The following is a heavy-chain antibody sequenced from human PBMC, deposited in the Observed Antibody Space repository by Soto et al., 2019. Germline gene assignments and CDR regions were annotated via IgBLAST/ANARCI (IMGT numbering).Heavy chain of an antibody. D-gene: IGHD3-22*01. CDR3: GGDRSYYDSSEVVAY. CDR1: GFTFSSYW. Sequence: GGTLRLSCAASGFTFSSYWMSWVRQAPGKGLEWVANIKQDGSEKYYVDSVKGRFTISRDNAKNSLYLQMNRLRAEDTGVYYCGGDRSYYDSSEVVAYWGQAT. J-gene: IGHJ4*02. CDR2: IKQDGSEK. V-gene: IGHV3-7*01.